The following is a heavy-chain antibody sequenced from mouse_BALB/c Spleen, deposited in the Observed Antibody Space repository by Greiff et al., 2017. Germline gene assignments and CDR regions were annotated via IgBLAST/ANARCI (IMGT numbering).Heavy chain of an antibody. CDR2: ISSGGSYT. J-gene: IGHJ3*01. CDR3: ARQDYDSSWFAY. D-gene: IGHD2-4*01. V-gene: IGHV5-6*01. CDR1: GFTFSSYG. Sequence: EVQRVESGGDLVKPGGSLKLSCAASGFTFSSYGMSWVRQTPDKRLEWVATISSGGSYTYYPDSVKGRFTISRDNAKNTLYLQMSSLKSEDTAMYYCARQDYDSSWFAYWGQGTLVTVSA.